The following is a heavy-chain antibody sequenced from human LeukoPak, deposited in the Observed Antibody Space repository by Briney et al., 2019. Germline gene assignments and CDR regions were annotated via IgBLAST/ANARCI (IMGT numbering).Heavy chain of an antibody. Sequence: GGSLRLSCTTSGFTFGDNALSWVRQAPGKGLEGIASIRSKADGERVEYAASVEGRFTISRDDSRSIAYLQMNDLRTEDTAVYYCSRWQGGTQYFQYWGQGTLVTVSS. J-gene: IGHJ4*02. CDR3: SRWQGGTQYFQY. CDR2: IRSKADGERV. V-gene: IGHV3-49*04. CDR1: GFTFGDNA.